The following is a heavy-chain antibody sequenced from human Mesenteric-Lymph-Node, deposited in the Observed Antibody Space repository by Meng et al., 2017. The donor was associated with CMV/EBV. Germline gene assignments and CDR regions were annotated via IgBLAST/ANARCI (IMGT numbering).Heavy chain of an antibody. D-gene: IGHD3-3*01. V-gene: IGHV1-46*01. CDR1: GYTFTSYY. Sequence: ASVKVSCKASGYTFTSYYMHWVRQAPGQGLEWMGIINPSGGSTSYAQKFQGRVTMTRDTSTSTVYMELSSLRSDDTAVYYCASLTSRFLEYYYGMDVWGQGTTVTVSS. CDR3: ASLTSRFLEYYYGMDV. J-gene: IGHJ6*02. CDR2: INPSGGST.